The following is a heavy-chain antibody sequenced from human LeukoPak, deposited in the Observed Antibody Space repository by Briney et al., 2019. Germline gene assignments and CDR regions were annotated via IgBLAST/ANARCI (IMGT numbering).Heavy chain of an antibody. CDR3: ASLRPVPMVRGVRQRDYYYYYGMDV. CDR1: GGSISSGGYS. V-gene: IGHV4-31*03. CDR2: IYYSGST. D-gene: IGHD3-10*01. Sequence: SETLSLTCTVSGGSISSGGYSWSWIRQHPGKGLEWIGYIYYSGSTYYNPSLKSRVTISVDTSKNQFSLKLSSVTAADTAVYYCASLRPVPMVRGVRQRDYYYYYGMDVWGQGTTVTVSS. J-gene: IGHJ6*02.